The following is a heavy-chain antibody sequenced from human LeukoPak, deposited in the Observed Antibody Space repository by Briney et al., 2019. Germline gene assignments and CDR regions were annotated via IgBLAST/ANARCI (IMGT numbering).Heavy chain of an antibody. CDR3: AAHYYDSSGWLGPFDI. D-gene: IGHD3-22*01. Sequence: GGSLRLSCAASGFTFSSYTMNWVRQAPGKGLEWVSSISSGSTYIYYADSVKGRFTISRDTATNSLYRQMNSLRAEDTAVYYCAAHYYDSSGWLGPFDIWGQGTMVTVSS. V-gene: IGHV3-21*01. CDR2: ISSGSTYI. CDR1: GFTFSSYT. J-gene: IGHJ3*02.